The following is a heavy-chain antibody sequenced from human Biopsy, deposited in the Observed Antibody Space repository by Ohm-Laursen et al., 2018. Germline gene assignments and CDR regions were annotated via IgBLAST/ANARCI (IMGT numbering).Heavy chain of an antibody. CDR3: ARDTQWSPYSMDV. D-gene: IGHD6-19*01. J-gene: IGHJ6*02. CDR1: GFSFSDCH. Sequence: SLRLSCAASGFSFSDCHMRWIRQAPGRGLEWVSYISGGGTIYYGDSMKGRVTISRDNAKNSLYLQMHSLRAEDTAVYYCARDTQWSPYSMDVWGQGTTVTVSS. CDR2: ISGGGTI. V-gene: IGHV3-11*01.